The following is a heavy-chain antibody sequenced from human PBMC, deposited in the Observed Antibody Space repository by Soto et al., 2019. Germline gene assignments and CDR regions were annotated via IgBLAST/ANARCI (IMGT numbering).Heavy chain of an antibody. J-gene: IGHJ5*02. Sequence: ASEKVSCKASGYTFTSYGTSWVQQAPGQRLEWRGWISAYNGNTNYAQKLQGRVTMTTDTSTSTAYMELRSLRSDDTAVYYRARMYYDFWSGYTYDPSWFDPWGQGTLVTVSS. V-gene: IGHV1-18*01. CDR2: ISAYNGNT. D-gene: IGHD3-3*01. CDR1: GYTFTSYG. CDR3: ARMYYDFWSGYTYDPSWFDP.